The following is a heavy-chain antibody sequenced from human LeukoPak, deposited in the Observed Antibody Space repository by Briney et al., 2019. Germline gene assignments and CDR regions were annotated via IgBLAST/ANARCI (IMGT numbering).Heavy chain of an antibody. CDR1: GFIFSSYS. J-gene: IGHJ3*02. CDR3: ARDWYDNSDAFDI. D-gene: IGHD3-9*01. Sequence: GGSLRLSCAASGFIFSSYSMNWVRQAPGKGLEWVSSISSSSVYRYYADSLKGRFTISRDNAKNSLYLQMNSLRAEDTAVYYCARDWYDNSDAFDIWGQGTMVTVSS. CDR2: ISSSSVYR. V-gene: IGHV3-21*01.